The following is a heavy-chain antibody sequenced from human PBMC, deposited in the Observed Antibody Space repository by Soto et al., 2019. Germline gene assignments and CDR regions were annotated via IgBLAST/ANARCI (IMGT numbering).Heavy chain of an antibody. V-gene: IGHV3-13*01. CDR1: GFTFSSYD. CDR2: IGTAGDT. D-gene: IGHD6-13*01. Sequence: PGGSLRLSCAASGFTFSSYDMHWVRQATGKGLEWVSAIGTAGDTYYPGSVKGRFTISRENAKNSLYLQMNSLRAEDTAVYYCARIIAAAGTVYYYGMDVWGQGTTVTVSS. CDR3: ARIIAAAGTVYYYGMDV. J-gene: IGHJ6*02.